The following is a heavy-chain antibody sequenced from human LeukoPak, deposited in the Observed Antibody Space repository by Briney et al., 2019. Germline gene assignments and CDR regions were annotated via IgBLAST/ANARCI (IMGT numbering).Heavy chain of an antibody. CDR2: ISSSSTTI. CDR3: AREPRSYGFVY. D-gene: IGHD1-26*01. CDR1: GFTFSSYS. J-gene: IGHJ4*02. Sequence: AGGSLRLSCTTSGFTFSSYSMNWVRQAPGKGLEWVSFISSSSTTIYYADSVKGRFTISRDNAKNSLYLQMNSLRAEDTAVYYCAREPRSYGFVYWGQGTLVTVSS. V-gene: IGHV3-48*01.